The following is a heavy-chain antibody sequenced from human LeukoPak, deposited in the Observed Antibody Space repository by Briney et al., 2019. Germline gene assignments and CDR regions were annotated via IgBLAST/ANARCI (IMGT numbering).Heavy chain of an antibody. D-gene: IGHD3-10*01. J-gene: IGHJ4*02. CDR1: GGSISSYY. CDR3: ARGSEDFDY. V-gene: IGHV4-59*01. Sequence: PSETLSLTCTVSGGSISSYYWSWSRQPPGKGLEWIGYIYYSGSTNYNPSLKSRVTISVDTSKNQFSLKLSSVTAADTAVYCWARGSEDFDYWGQGTLVTVSS. CDR2: IYYSGST.